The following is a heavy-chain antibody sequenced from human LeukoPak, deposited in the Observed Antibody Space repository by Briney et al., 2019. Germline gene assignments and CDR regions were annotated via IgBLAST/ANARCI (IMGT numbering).Heavy chain of an antibody. Sequence: GGSLRLSCAASGFTFSSYWMSWVRQAPGKGLEWVANIKQDGSEKYYVDSVKGRFTISRDNAKNSLYLQMNSLRAEDTAVYYCARPSLLLWFGELSPAPFDYWGQGTPVTVSS. CDR2: IKQDGSEK. CDR3: ARPSLLLWFGELSPAPFDY. J-gene: IGHJ4*02. D-gene: IGHD3-10*01. V-gene: IGHV3-7*01. CDR1: GFTFSSYW.